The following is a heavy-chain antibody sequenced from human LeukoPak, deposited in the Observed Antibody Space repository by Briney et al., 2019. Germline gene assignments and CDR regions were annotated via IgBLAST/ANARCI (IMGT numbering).Heavy chain of an antibody. CDR3: ARDEYGDYVSKSRGIDY. D-gene: IGHD4-17*01. V-gene: IGHV1-18*01. Sequence: ASVKVSCKASGYTFTNYGVSWVRQAPGQGLEWMGWISGYNGYTNYAQKFQFRVTMTTDTSTSTAYMELRSLTSDDTAVYYCARDEYGDYVSKSRGIDYWGQGTLVTVSS. J-gene: IGHJ4*02. CDR2: ISGYNGYT. CDR1: GYTFTNYG.